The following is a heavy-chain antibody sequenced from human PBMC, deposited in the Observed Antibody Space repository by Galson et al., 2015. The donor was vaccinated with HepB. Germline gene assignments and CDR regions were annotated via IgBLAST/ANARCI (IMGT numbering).Heavy chain of an antibody. CDR1: GGTFSSYA. J-gene: IGHJ3*02. V-gene: IGHV1-69*13. Sequence: SVKVSCKASGGTFSSYAISWVRQAPGQGLEWMGGIIPIFGTANYAQKFQGRVTITADESASTAYMELSSLRSEDTAVYYCARPDLGSIAVAPFDAFDIWGQGTMVTVSS. CDR3: ARPDLGSIAVAPFDAFDI. D-gene: IGHD6-19*01. CDR2: IIPIFGTA.